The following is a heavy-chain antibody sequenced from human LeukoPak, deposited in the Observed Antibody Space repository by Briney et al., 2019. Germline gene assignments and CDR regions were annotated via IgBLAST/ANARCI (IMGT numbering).Heavy chain of an antibody. CDR1: GGSISSGGYY. V-gene: IGHV4-31*03. D-gene: IGHD1-26*01. J-gene: IGHJ1*01. CDR2: IYYSGST. Sequence: SQTLSLTCTVSGGSISSGGYYWSWIRQHPGKGLEWIGYIYYSGSTYYNPSLKSRVTISVDTSKNQISLKPDSVTAADTAVYYCARHDVAGATTDYFQHWGQGTLVTVSS. CDR3: ARHDVAGATTDYFQH.